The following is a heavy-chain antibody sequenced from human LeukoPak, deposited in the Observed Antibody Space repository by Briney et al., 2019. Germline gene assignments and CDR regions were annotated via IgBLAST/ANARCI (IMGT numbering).Heavy chain of an antibody. J-gene: IGHJ4*02. Sequence: GGSLRLSCAASGFTFSNCGMHWVRQAPGKGLEWVAFIRFDGSNKYYADSVKGRFTISRDNSMNTLYLQMNSLRPEETAVYYCAKDLYYYGGNNYIFDYWGQGTRVTVSS. CDR2: IRFDGSNK. CDR3: AKDLYYYGGNNYIFDY. V-gene: IGHV3-30*02. D-gene: IGHD3-10*01. CDR1: GFTFSNCG.